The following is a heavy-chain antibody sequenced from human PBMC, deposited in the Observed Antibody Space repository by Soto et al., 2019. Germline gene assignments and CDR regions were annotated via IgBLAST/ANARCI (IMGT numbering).Heavy chain of an antibody. J-gene: IGHJ6*02. CDR1: GFTFSSYA. D-gene: IGHD3-3*01. CDR2: ISYDGSNK. Sequence: PGGSLRLSCAASGFTFSSYAMHWVRQAPGKGLEWVAVISYDGSNKYYADSVKGRFTISRDNSKNTLYLQMNSLRAEDTAVYYCASYNDFWSGSPYGMDVWGQGTTVTVSS. V-gene: IGHV3-30-3*01. CDR3: ASYNDFWSGSPYGMDV.